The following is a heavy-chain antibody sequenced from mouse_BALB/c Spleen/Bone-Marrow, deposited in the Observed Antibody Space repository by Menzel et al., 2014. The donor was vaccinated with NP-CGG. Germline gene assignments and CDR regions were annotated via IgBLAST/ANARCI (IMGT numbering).Heavy chain of an antibody. CDR2: ISSGSSTI. CDR3: ARGGNWEDFDY. V-gene: IGHV5-17*02. D-gene: IGHD4-1*01. J-gene: IGHJ2*01. Sequence: EVKLVVSGGGLVQPGGSRKLSCAASGFTFSSFGMHWVRQAPERGLEWVAYISSGSSTIYYADTVKGRFTISRDNPKNTLFLQMTSLRSEDTAMYCCARGGNWEDFDYWGQGTTLTVSS. CDR1: GFTFSSFG.